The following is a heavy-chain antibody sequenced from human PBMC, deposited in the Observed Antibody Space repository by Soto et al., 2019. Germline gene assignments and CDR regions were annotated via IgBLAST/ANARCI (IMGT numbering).Heavy chain of an antibody. CDR2: IYPGDSDT. D-gene: IGHD3-16*01. V-gene: IGHV5-51*01. CDR3: ARSGENTYIWRRLTDGDAFDI. CDR1: GYSFTSYW. Sequence: GESLKISCKGSGYSFTSYWIGWVRQMPGKGLEWMGIIYPGDSDTRYSPSFQGQVTISADKSISTAYLQWSSLKASDTAMYYCARSGENTYIWRRLTDGDAFDIWGQGTMVTVSS. J-gene: IGHJ3*02.